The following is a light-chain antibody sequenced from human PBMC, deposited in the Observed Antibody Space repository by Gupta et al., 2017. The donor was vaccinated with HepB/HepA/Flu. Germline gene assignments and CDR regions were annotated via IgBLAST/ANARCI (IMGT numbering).Light chain of an antibody. Sequence: ETLMTQSPATLSVSPGERVTLSCRASQSVSSNLAWYQKKPGQAPRLLIYGASTRATGIPARFSGSGSGTEFTLTISSLQSEDFAVYYCQQYDGRPPLTFGGGTKVEIK. CDR1: QSVSSN. J-gene: IGKJ4*01. V-gene: IGKV3-15*01. CDR2: GAS. CDR3: QQYDGRPPLT.